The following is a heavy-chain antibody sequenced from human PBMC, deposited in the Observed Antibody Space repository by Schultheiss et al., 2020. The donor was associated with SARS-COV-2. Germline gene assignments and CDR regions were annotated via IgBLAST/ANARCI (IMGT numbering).Heavy chain of an antibody. Sequence: SETLSLTCAVYGGSFSDYYWSWIRQPPGKGLEWIGYIYYSGSTYYNPSLKSRVTISVDTSKNQFSLKLSSVTAADTAVYYCARGAEPGLGYWGQGTLVTVSS. CDR2: IYYSGST. CDR3: ARGAEPGLGY. CDR1: GGSFSDYY. V-gene: IGHV4-34*09. J-gene: IGHJ4*02. D-gene: IGHD1-14*01.